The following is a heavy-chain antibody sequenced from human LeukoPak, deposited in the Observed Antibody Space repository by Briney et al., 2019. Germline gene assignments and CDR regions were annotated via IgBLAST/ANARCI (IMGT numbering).Heavy chain of an antibody. V-gene: IGHV4-30-2*01. CDR2: IYHSGST. Sequence: SETLSLTCAVSGGSISSGGDSWSWIRQPPGKGLEWIGYIYHSGSTYYNPSLKSRVTISVDRSKNQFSLKLSSVTAADTAVYYCARSGSYYNEGYYFDYWAREPWSPSPQ. J-gene: IGHJ4*02. CDR3: ARSGSYYNEGYYFDY. CDR1: GGSISSGGDS. D-gene: IGHD3-10*01.